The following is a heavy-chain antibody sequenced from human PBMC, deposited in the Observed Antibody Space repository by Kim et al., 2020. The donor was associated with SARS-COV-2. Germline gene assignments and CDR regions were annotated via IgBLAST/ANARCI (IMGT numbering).Heavy chain of an antibody. D-gene: IGHD3-22*01. CDR2: ISYDGSNK. J-gene: IGHJ4*02. CDR3: AKDYYDSSGQDY. CDR1: GFTFSSYG. Sequence: GGSLILSCAASGFTFSSYGMHWVRQAPGKGLEWVAVISYDGSNKYYADSVKGRFTISRDNSKNTLYLQMNSLRAEDTAVYYCAKDYYDSSGQDYWGQGTLVTVSS. V-gene: IGHV3-30*18.